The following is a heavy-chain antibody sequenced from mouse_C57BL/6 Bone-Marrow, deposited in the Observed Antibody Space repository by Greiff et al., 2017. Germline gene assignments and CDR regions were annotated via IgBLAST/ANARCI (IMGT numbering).Heavy chain of an antibody. CDR3: ARSGYY. CDR2: IDPSDSYT. D-gene: IGHD3-1*01. Sequence: QVQLQQPGAELVKPGASVKLSCKASGYTFTSYWMQWVKQRPGQGLEWIGEIDPSDSYTNYNQKFKGKATLTVDTSSSTAYMQLSSLTSEDSAVYYCARSGYYWGQGTTLTVSS. CDR1: GYTFTSYW. J-gene: IGHJ2*01. V-gene: IGHV1-50*01.